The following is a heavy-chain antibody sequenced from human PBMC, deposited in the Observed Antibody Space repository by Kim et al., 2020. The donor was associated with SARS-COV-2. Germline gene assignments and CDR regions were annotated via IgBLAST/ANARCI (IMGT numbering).Heavy chain of an antibody. CDR1: GFTFSSYW. CDR3: ARGPTHPDTYDFWSGYYGDYFDY. J-gene: IGHJ4*02. D-gene: IGHD3-3*01. CDR2: IKQDGSEK. V-gene: IGHV3-7*03. Sequence: GGSLRLSCAASGFTFSSYWMSWVRQAPGKGLEWVANIKQDGSEKYYVDSVKGRFTISRDNAKNSLYLQMNSLRAEDTAVYYCARGPTHPDTYDFWSGYYGDYFDYWGQGTLVTVSS.